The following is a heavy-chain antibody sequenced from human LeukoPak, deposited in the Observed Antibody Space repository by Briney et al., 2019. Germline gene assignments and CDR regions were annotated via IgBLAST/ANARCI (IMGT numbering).Heavy chain of an antibody. D-gene: IGHD3-22*01. V-gene: IGHV1-2*02. CDR1: GYTFTGYY. CDR2: INPNSGGT. CDR3: ARDGSSGYWDWFDP. J-gene: IGHJ5*02. Sequence: VASVKVSCKASGYTFTGYYMHWVRQAPGQGLEWMGWINPNSGGTNYAQKFQGRVAMTRDTSISTAYMELSRLRSDDTAVYYCARDGSSGYWDWFDPWGQGTLVTVSS.